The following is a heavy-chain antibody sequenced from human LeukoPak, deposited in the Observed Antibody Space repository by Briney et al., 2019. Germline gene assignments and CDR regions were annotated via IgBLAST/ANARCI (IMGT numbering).Heavy chain of an antibody. V-gene: IGHV1-18*01. J-gene: IGHJ6*03. CDR3: ARVYLYTTGWSAAYYYFMDV. CDR1: TYSSSDFG. D-gene: IGHD3-16*02. Sequence: GASVKVSCKASTYSSSDFGISWVRLAPGGGLEWMGWVSGDNGQTNYGHKFYGRVTMTMETSTNTASMELRGLRSDDTAIYYCARVYLYTTGWSAAYYYFMDVWGKGTTVIVSS. CDR2: VSGDNGQT.